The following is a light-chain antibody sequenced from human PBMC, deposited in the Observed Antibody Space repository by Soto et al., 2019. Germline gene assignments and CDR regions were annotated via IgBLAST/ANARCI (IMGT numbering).Light chain of an antibody. Sequence: QSVLTQPPSVSAAPGQKVTISCSGSNSNIGDNYVSWYQQLPGTAPKLLIYDNNKRPSGIPDRFSGSKSGTSATLGITGLQTGDEADYYCATWDSSLTVGVFGGGTKVTVL. CDR3: ATWDSSLTVGV. V-gene: IGLV1-51*01. CDR1: NSNIGDNY. J-gene: IGLJ3*02. CDR2: DNN.